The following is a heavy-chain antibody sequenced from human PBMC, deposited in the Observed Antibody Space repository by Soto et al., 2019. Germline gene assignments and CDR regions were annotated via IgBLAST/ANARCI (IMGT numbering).Heavy chain of an antibody. CDR3: VRERYDSSGYSFDN. J-gene: IGHJ4*02. V-gene: IGHV3-11*01. Sequence: GGSLRLSCAASVFTCSDYYMTWIRQAPGKGLEWVSYISTTGTTIYYADSVKGRFTISRDNAKNSLYLQMNSLRGEDTAVYYCVRERYDSSGYSFDNWGQGTLVTVSS. CDR1: VFTCSDYY. CDR2: ISTTGTTI. D-gene: IGHD3-22*01.